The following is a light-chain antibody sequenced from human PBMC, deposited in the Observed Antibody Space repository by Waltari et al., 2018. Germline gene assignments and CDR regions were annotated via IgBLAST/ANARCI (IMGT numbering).Light chain of an antibody. J-gene: IGLJ3*02. CDR3: QTGGHGTWV. V-gene: IGLV4-69*01. Sequence: QLVLTQSPSASASLGASVKLTCTLSSGHSTNVVAWLQQQPEKGPRFLMKVNSDGSHTKGDEIPARFSGSSSGAERYLTISSLQSEDEADYYCQTGGHGTWVFGGGTTLTVL. CDR2: VNSDGSH. CDR1: SGHSTNV.